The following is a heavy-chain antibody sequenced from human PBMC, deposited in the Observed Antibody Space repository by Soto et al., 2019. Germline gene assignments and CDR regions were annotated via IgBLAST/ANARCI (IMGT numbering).Heavy chain of an antibody. J-gene: IGHJ4*02. CDR1: GFTFSSYA. V-gene: IGHV3-30*03. Sequence: QVQLVESGGGVVQPGKSLRLSCAASGFTFSSYAMHWARQAPGKGLEWVTVISIRGGDEYYAESVRGRFTISRDDSKNTLYLQMDSLRVEDTAVYYRARVTIVARQHPDYWGQGTLVTVSS. D-gene: IGHD6-6*01. CDR3: ARVTIVARQHPDY. CDR2: ISIRGGDE.